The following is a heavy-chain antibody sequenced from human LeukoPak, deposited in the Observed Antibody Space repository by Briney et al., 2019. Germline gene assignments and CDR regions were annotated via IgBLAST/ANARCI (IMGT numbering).Heavy chain of an antibody. Sequence: SETLSLTCTVSGGSISSYYWSWIRQPAGKGLEWIGRIYTSGSTNYTPSLKSRVTISVDTSKNQFSLKLSSVTAADTAVYSCARHDGCSSTSCYRGWFDPWGQGTLVTVSS. J-gene: IGHJ5*02. CDR3: ARHDGCSSTSCYRGWFDP. V-gene: IGHV4-4*07. D-gene: IGHD2-2*01. CDR2: IYTSGST. CDR1: GGSISSYY.